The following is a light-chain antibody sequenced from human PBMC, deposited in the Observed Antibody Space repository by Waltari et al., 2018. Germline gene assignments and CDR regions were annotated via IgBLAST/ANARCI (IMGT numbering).Light chain of an antibody. CDR1: ISDVGGYNY. Sequence: QSALTQPVPVSGSPGQSSTISCTGTISDVGGYNYVAWYQQHPGKAPKLLIYDVTNRPSGVSNRFSGSKSGNTASLTISGLQAEDEADYHCSSFTSSSTLVFGTGTKVTVL. J-gene: IGLJ1*01. CDR2: DVT. V-gene: IGLV2-14*03. CDR3: SSFTSSSTLV.